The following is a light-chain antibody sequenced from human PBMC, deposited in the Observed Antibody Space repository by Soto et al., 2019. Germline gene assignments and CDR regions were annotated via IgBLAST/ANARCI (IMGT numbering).Light chain of an antibody. CDR2: GNS. CDR1: SSNIGAGYD. CDR3: HSYDSSLSGVL. Sequence: QSVLTQPPSVSGAPGQRVTISCTGSSSNIGAGYDVHWYQQLPGTAPKLLIYGNSNRPSGVPDRFSGSKSGTSASLAITGLQAEDEADYYCHSYDSSLSGVLFGGGTKLTVL. V-gene: IGLV1-40*01. J-gene: IGLJ2*01.